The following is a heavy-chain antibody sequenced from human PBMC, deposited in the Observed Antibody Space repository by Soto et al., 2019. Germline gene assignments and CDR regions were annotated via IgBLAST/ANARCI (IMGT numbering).Heavy chain of an antibody. D-gene: IGHD5-18*01. V-gene: IGHV3-9*01. CDR1: GFTFSSYA. Sequence: GGSLRLSCAASGFTFSSYAMSWVRQAPGKGLEWVSGISGNSGSIDYADSVKGRFTISRDNSKNSLYLQMNSRRAEDTALYYCAKDRPDSYGHEQEEIFDYLGQGTLVTVSS. CDR3: AKDRPDSYGHEQEEIFDY. J-gene: IGHJ4*02. CDR2: ISGNSGSI.